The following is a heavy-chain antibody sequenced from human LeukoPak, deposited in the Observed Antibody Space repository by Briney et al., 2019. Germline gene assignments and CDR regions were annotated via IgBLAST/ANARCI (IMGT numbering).Heavy chain of an antibody. J-gene: IGHJ5*02. Sequence: GASVKVSCEASGYTFTSYGISWVRQAPGQGLEWMGWISAYNGNTNYAQKLQGRVTMTTDTSTSTVYMELSSLRSEDTAVYYCARGSVSGSYYYTNWFDPWGQGTLVTVSS. CDR3: ARGSVSGSYYYTNWFDP. D-gene: IGHD3-10*01. CDR1: GYTFTSYG. V-gene: IGHV1-18*01. CDR2: ISAYNGNT.